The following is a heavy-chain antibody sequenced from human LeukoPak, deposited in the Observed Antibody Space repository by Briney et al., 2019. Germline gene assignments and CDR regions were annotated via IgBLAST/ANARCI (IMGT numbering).Heavy chain of an antibody. CDR3: ARVLPTVTTLISNHAFDI. Sequence: GASVKVSCKASGGTFSSYAISWVRQAPGQGLEWMGGIIPIFGTANYAQKFQGRVTITADESTSTAYMELSSLRSEGTAVYYCARVLPTVTTLISNHAFDIWGQGTMVTVSS. J-gene: IGHJ3*02. CDR1: GGTFSSYA. D-gene: IGHD4-17*01. V-gene: IGHV1-69*13. CDR2: IIPIFGTA.